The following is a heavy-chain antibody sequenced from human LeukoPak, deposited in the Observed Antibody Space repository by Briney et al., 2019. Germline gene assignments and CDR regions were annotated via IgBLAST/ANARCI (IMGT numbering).Heavy chain of an antibody. CDR2: INHSGST. V-gene: IGHV4-34*01. D-gene: IGHD6-19*01. J-gene: IGHJ4*02. CDR3: ARGGMYSSYSY. Sequence: SETLSLTCAVYGGSFSGYYWRWIRHPPGKGLEWIGEINHSGSTNYNPSLKSRVTISVDTSKNQFSLKLSSVTAADTAVYYCARGGMYSSYSYWGQGTLVTVSS. CDR1: GGSFSGYY.